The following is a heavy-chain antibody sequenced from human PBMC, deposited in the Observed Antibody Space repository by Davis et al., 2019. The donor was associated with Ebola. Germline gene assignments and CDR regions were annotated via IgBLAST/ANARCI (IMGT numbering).Heavy chain of an antibody. D-gene: IGHD6-25*01. Sequence: GGSLRLSCATSGFIFSSYVMSWVRQAPGKGLEWVSTLGTSADTYYADSVKGRFTISRDNSKNTLYLQMNSLRDEDTAVYYCAKDSGFYYYYGMDVWGKGTTVTVSS. CDR1: GFIFSSYV. J-gene: IGHJ6*04. CDR2: LGTSADT. V-gene: IGHV3-23*01. CDR3: AKDSGFYYYYGMDV.